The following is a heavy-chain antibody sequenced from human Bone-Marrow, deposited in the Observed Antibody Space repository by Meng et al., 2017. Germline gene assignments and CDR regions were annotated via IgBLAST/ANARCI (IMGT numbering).Heavy chain of an antibody. Sequence: SVKVSCKASGFTFTSSAVQWVRQARGQRLEWIGWIVVGSGNTNYAQKFQERVTITRDMSTSTAYMELSSLRSEDTAVYYCARDTQNKRGATEKEYNWFDPWGQGTLVTVSS. CDR3: ARDTQNKRGATEKEYNWFDP. CDR2: IVVGSGNT. CDR1: GFTFTSSA. J-gene: IGHJ5*02. V-gene: IGHV1-58*01. D-gene: IGHD1-26*01.